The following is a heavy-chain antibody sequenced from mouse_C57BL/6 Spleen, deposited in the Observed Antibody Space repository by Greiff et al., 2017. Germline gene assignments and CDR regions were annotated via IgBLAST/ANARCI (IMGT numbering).Heavy chain of an antibody. V-gene: IGHV6-3*01. CDR3: TGAGRSYAMDY. CDR1: GFTFSNYW. CDR2: ISFYSDNYST. D-gene: IGHD3-3*01. Sequence: EVKLEESGGGLVQPGGSMKLSCVASGFTFSNYWMNWVRQSPEKGLEWVAKISFYSDNYSTHYAESVKGMITITRDDTKRSVYQQMNKLRDEDTGNDCSTGAGRSYAMDYWGKGTSVTVSS. J-gene: IGHJ4*01.